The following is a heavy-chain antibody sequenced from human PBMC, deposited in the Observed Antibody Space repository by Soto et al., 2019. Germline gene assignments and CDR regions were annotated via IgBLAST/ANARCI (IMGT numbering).Heavy chain of an antibody. D-gene: IGHD5-12*01. CDR3: AGPNSGYAWDY. V-gene: IGHV3-11*06. J-gene: IGHJ4*02. CDR1: GFTFSDYY. CDR2: ISSSSSYT. Sequence: GGSLRLSCAASGFTFSDYYMSWIRQAPGKGLEWVSYISSSSSYTNYADSVKGRFTISRDNAKNSLYLQMNSLRAEDTAVYYCAGPNSGYAWDYWGQGTLVTVSS.